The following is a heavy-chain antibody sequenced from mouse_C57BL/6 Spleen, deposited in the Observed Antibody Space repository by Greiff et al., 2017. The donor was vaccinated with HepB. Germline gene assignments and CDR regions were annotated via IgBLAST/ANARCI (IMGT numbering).Heavy chain of an antibody. Sequence: EVQVVESGPGLVKPSQSLSLTCSVTGYSITSGYYWNWIRQFPGNKLEWMGYISYDGSNNYNPSLKNRISITRDTSKNQFFLKLNSVTTEDTATYYCARDYGSSLDYWGQGTTLTVSS. CDR2: ISYDGSN. CDR3: ARDYGSSLDY. J-gene: IGHJ2*01. V-gene: IGHV3-6*01. CDR1: GYSITSGYY. D-gene: IGHD1-1*01.